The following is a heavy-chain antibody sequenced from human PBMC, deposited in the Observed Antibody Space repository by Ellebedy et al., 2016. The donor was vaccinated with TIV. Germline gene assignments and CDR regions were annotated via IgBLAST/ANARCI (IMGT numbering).Heavy chain of an antibody. V-gene: IGHV3-53*01. CDR2: IETGGNT. CDR3: ARDYASG. D-gene: IGHD3-16*01. Sequence: GESLKTSCAASGFTVRSNSMSWVRQAPGKGLEWVSVIETGGNTYYADSVKGRFTISRDNSKDTLYLQMNSLRAEDTAVHYCARDYASGWGQGTLVTVSS. J-gene: IGHJ4*02. CDR1: GFTVRSNS.